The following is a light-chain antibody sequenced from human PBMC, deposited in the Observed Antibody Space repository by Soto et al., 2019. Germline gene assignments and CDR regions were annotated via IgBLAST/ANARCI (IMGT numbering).Light chain of an antibody. CDR3: QQRYSWPPLT. V-gene: IGKV3-11*01. CDR2: DAA. Sequence: VLTQSPATLSLSPGERATLSCRASQTVYQYLAWYQQKPGQAPRLLIYDAANRATGIPARFSGTGSGTDFTLNISSLEPEDFAVYYCQQRYSWPPLTFGGGTKVEIK. CDR1: QTVYQY. J-gene: IGKJ4*01.